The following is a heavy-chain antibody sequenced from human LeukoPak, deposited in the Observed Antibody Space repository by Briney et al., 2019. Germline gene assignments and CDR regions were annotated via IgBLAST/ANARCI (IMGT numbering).Heavy chain of an antibody. CDR2: ISGNGDGT. V-gene: IGHV3-23*01. Sequence: GGSLRLSCAASGFIFNNYAMNWVRQAPGKGLEWVAIISGNGDGTFYAGSVNGRFTIARDNSKNTLYLQMNSLRVEDTAMYYCLQGSKYYTDYWGQGALVTVSS. CDR1: GFIFNNYA. D-gene: IGHD2/OR15-2a*01. J-gene: IGHJ4*02. CDR3: LQGSKYYTDY.